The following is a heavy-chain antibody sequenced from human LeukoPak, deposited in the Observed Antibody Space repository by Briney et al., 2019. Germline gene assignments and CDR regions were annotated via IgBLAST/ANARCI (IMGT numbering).Heavy chain of an antibody. V-gene: IGHV1-8*01. CDR1: GYTFTSYD. Sequence: ASVTVSCKASGYTFTSYDINWVRQATGQGLEWMGWMNPNSGNTGYAQKFQGRVTMTRNTSISTAYMELSSLRSEDTAVYYCARGQVGYDFWSGYTYYYYYYMDVWGKGTTVTVSS. CDR2: MNPNSGNT. D-gene: IGHD3-3*01. J-gene: IGHJ6*03. CDR3: ARGQVGYDFWSGYTYYYYYYMDV.